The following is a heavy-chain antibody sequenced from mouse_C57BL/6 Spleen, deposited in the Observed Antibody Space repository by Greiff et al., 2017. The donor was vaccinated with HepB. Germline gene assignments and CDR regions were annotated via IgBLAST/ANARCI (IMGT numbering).Heavy chain of an antibody. CDR2: IRNKANGYTT. CDR1: GFTFTDYY. Sequence: EVQRVESGGGLVQPGGSLSLSCAASGFTFTDYYMSWVRQPPGKALEWLGFIRNKANGYTTEYSASVKGRFTISSDNSPSILYLQMNALRAEDSATYYCARYPVCDYWGQGTTLTVSS. V-gene: IGHV7-3*01. CDR3: ARYPVCDY. J-gene: IGHJ2*01.